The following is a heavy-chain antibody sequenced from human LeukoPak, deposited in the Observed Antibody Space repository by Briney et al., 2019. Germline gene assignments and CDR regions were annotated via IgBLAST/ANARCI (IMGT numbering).Heavy chain of an antibody. CDR2: ISYDGSNK. Sequence: GRSLRLSCAASGFTFSSYAMHWVRQAPGKGLEWVAVISYDGSNKYYADSVKGRFTISRDNSKNTLYLQMNSLRAEDTVVYYCARDSKPYDSSGYPDYWGQGTLVTVYS. J-gene: IGHJ4*02. V-gene: IGHV3-30-3*01. CDR1: GFTFSSYA. CDR3: ARDSKPYDSSGYPDY. D-gene: IGHD3-22*01.